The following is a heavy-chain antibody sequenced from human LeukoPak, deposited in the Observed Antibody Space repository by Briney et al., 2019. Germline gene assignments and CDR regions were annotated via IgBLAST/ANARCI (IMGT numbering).Heavy chain of an antibody. CDR1: GGSISSYY. CDR2: IYYSGST. D-gene: IGHD1-26*01. V-gene: IGHV4-59*01. CDR3: ARVLVGAKFDY. J-gene: IGHJ4*02. Sequence: PPETLSLTCTVSGGSISSYYWSWIRQPPGKGLEWIGYIYYSGSTNYNPSLKSRVTISVDTSKNQFSLKLSSVTAADTAVYYCARVLVGAKFDYWGQGTLVTVSS.